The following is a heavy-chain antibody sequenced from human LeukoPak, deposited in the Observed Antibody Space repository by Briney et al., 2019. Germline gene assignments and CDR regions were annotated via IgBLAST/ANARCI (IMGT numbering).Heavy chain of an antibody. D-gene: IGHD5-24*01. CDR3: ASVEMATITY. CDR2: ISSSSSYI. CDR1: GFTFSSYS. J-gene: IGHJ4*02. V-gene: IGHV3-21*01. Sequence: GGSLRLSCVASGFTFSSYSMNWVRQAPGKGLEWVSSISSSSSYIYYADSVKGRFTISRDNAKNSLYLQMNSLRAEDTAVYYCASVEMATITYWGQGTLVTVSS.